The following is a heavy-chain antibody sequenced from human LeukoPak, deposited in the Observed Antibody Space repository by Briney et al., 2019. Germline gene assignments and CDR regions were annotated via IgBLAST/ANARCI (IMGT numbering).Heavy chain of an antibody. Sequence: ASVKVSCKASGYTFTDYHMHWVRQAPGQGLEWMGWINPNSGGTNYAQKFQGRVSMTRDTSTSTAYMELRSLRSDDTAVYYCARGTPRGDWFDPWGQGTLVTVSS. J-gene: IGHJ5*02. CDR3: ARGTPRGDWFDP. CDR2: INPNSGGT. CDR1: GYTFTDYH. D-gene: IGHD3-10*01. V-gene: IGHV1-2*02.